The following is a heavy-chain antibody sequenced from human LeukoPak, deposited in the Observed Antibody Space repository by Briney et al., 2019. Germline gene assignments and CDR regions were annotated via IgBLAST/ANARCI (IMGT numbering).Heavy chain of an antibody. CDR3: ARRLGDSSGYYFFEH. D-gene: IGHD3-22*01. CDR2: ISATGGST. CDR1: GLTFSRYV. Sequence: GGSLRLSCAASGLTFSRYVMGWVRQAPGKGLEWVSGISATGGSTYYADSAKGRFTISRDNAKNTLYLQFNNLRAEDTAIYFCARRLGDSSGYYFFEHWGQGALVTVSS. J-gene: IGHJ1*01. V-gene: IGHV3-23*01.